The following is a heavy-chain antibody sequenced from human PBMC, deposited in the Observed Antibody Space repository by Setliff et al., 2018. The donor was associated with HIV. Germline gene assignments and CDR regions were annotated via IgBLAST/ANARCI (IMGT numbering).Heavy chain of an antibody. J-gene: IGHJ4*03. CDR1: GGSISGYY. Sequence: PSETLSLTCTVSGGSISGYYWTWIRQPPFKGLEWIGYIPYRGNTKYNPAFQSRVTISLETSKNQVFLSLASVTAADTAVYFCAREDPNTYRPFDYWGQGSLVTV. V-gene: IGHV4-59*01. CDR2: IPYRGNT. CDR3: AREDPNTYRPFDY.